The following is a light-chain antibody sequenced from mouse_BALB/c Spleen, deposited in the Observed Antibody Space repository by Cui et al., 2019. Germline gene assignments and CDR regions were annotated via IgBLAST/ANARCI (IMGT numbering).Light chain of an antibody. CDR3: QQRSSYPFT. CDR1: SSVSY. V-gene: IGKV4-57*01. Sequence: QIVLTQSPAIMSASPGEKVTITCSASSSVSYKHWFQQKPGTSPKLWIYSTSNLASGVPARFSGSGSGTSYSLTISRMEAEDAATYYCQQRSSYPFTFGSGTKLEIK. J-gene: IGKJ4*01. CDR2: STS.